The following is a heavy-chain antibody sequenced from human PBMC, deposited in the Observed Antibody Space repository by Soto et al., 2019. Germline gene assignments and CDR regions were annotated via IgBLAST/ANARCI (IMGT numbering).Heavy chain of an antibody. V-gene: IGHV3-9*01. Sequence: EVQLVESGGGLVQPGRSLRLSCAASGFTFDDYAMHWVRQAPGKGLEWVSGISWNSGSIGYADSVKGRFTISRDNAKNSLYLQMNSLRAEDTALYYCAKEGSCWSVGYDYGMDVWGQGTTVTVSS. CDR2: ISWNSGSI. D-gene: IGHD6-13*01. CDR1: GFTFDDYA. J-gene: IGHJ6*02. CDR3: AKEGSCWSVGYDYGMDV.